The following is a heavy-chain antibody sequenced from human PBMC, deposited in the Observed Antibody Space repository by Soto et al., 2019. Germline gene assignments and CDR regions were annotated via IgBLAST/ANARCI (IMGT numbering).Heavy chain of an antibody. Sequence: SLRLSCAASGFTFSSYSMNWVRQAPGKGLEWVSSISSSSSYIYYADSVKGRFTISRDNAKNSLYLQMNSLRAEDTAVYYCARGTGIAAAPTDYYYGMDVWGQGTTVTVSS. J-gene: IGHJ6*02. CDR2: ISSSSSYI. CDR3: ARGTGIAAAPTDYYYGMDV. CDR1: GFTFSSYS. V-gene: IGHV3-21*01. D-gene: IGHD6-13*01.